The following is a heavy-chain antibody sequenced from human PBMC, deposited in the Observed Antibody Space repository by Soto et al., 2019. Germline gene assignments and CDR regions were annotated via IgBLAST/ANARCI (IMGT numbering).Heavy chain of an antibody. J-gene: IGHJ4*02. CDR1: GVSISSYY. Sequence: AETLSLTCTVSGVSISSYYWSWIRQPPGKGLEWIGYIYYSGSTNYNASLKSRVTITVDTSKNQFSLKLSSVTAADTAVYYCARVVGSDWCFDYWGQGTLVTVSS. V-gene: IGHV4-59*01. CDR3: ARVVGSDWCFDY. D-gene: IGHD2-8*02. CDR2: IYYSGST.